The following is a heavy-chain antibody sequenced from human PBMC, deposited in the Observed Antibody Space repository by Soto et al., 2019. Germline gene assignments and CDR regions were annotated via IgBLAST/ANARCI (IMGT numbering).Heavy chain of an antibody. CDR2: ISSSGSTI. CDR1: GFTFSDYY. D-gene: IGHD3-22*01. V-gene: IGHV3-11*01. J-gene: IGHJ3*02. Sequence: GGSLRLSCAASGFTFSDYYMSWIRQAPGKGLEWVSYISSSGSTIYYADSVKGRFTISRDNAKNSLYLQMNSLRAEDTAVYYCARASPRYYDSSGYPRDAFDIWGQGTMVTVSS. CDR3: ARASPRYYDSSGYPRDAFDI.